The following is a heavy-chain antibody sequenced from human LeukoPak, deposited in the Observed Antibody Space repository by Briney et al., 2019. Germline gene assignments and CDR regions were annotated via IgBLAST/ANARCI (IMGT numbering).Heavy chain of an antibody. J-gene: IGHJ4*02. V-gene: IGHV3-23*01. CDR3: AKLQGYYYDSSGDYYFDY. CDR2: ISGSGGST. Sequence: GGSLRLSCAASGFTFSSYAMSWVRQAPGKGLEWVSAISGSGGSTYYADSVKGRFTISRDNSKNTLYLQMNSLRAEDTAVYYCAKLQGYYYDSSGDYYFDYWGQGTLVTVSS. D-gene: IGHD3-22*01. CDR1: GFTFSSYA.